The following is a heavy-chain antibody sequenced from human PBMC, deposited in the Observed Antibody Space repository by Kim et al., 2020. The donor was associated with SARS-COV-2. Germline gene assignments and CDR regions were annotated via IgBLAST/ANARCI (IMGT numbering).Heavy chain of an antibody. CDR3: AKDRRVVVAAMNY. J-gene: IGHJ4*02. Sequence: YADSVKGRFTISRDNSKNTLYLQMNSLRAEDTAVYYCAKDRRVVVAAMNYWGQGTLVTVSS. V-gene: IGHV3-23*01. D-gene: IGHD2-15*01.